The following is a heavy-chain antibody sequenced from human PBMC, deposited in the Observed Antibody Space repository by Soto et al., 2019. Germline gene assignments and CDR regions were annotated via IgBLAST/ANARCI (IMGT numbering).Heavy chain of an antibody. CDR2: ISAYNGNT. J-gene: IGHJ6*02. CDR1: GYTFTSYG. V-gene: IGHV1-18*04. D-gene: IGHD3-3*01. Sequence: ASVKVSCKAPGYTFTSYGISWVRQAPGQGLEWMGWISAYNGNTNYAQKLQGRVTMTTDTSTSTAYMELRSLRSDDTAVYYCARENYDFWSGYYPYYGMDVWGQGTTVTVSS. CDR3: ARENYDFWSGYYPYYGMDV.